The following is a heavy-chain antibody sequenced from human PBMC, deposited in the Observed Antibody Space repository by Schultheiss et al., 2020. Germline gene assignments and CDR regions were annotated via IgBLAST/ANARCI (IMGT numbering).Heavy chain of an antibody. CDR1: GFTFSDYY. J-gene: IGHJ6*02. Sequence: RGSLRLSCAASGFTFSDYYMSWIRQAPGKGLEWVSYISSSSSYTNYADSVKGRFTISRDNAKNSLYLQMNSLRAEDTAVYYCARRYSSSWYYGMDVWGQGTTGTVSS. CDR3: ARRYSSSWYYGMDV. D-gene: IGHD6-13*01. CDR2: ISSSSSYT. V-gene: IGHV3-11*03.